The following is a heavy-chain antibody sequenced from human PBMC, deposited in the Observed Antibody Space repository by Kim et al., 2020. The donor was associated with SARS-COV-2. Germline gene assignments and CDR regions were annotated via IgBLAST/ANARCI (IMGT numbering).Heavy chain of an antibody. J-gene: IGHJ4*02. D-gene: IGHD2-2*01. V-gene: IGHV4-39*01. CDR3: ARHDGVEDIVVVPPVY. Sequence: SETLSLTCTVSGGSISSSSYYWGWIRQPPGKGLEWIGSIYYSGSTYYNPSLKSRVTISVDTSKNQFSLKLSSVTAADTAVYYCARHDGVEDIVVVPPVYWGQGTLVTVSS. CDR1: GGSISSSSYY. CDR2: IYYSGST.